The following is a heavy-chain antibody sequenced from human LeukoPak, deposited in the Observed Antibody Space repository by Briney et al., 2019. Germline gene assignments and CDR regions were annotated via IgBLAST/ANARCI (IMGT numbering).Heavy chain of an antibody. V-gene: IGHV3-21*01. CDR2: ISSSSSYI. J-gene: IGHJ4*02. D-gene: IGHD5-18*01. Sequence: GGSLRLSCAASGFTFSSYSMNWVRQAPGKGLEWVSSISSSSSYIYYADSVKGRFTISRDNAKSSLYLQMNSLRAEDTAVYYCARGWVDTAYDYWGQGTLVTVSS. CDR3: ARGWVDTAYDY. CDR1: GFTFSSYS.